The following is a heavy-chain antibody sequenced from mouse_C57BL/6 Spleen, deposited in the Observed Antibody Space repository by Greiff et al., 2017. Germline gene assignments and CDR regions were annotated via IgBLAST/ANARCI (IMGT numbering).Heavy chain of an antibody. D-gene: IGHD1-1*01. CDR1: GYTFTSYW. CDR3: ARYYGSSTRYFDV. V-gene: IGHV1-52*01. CDR2: IDPSDSET. J-gene: IGHJ1*03. Sequence: QVQLQQSGAELVRPGSSVKLSCKASGYTFTSYWMHWVKQRPIQGLEWIGNIDPSDSETHYNQKFKDKATLTVDKSSSTAYMQLSSLTSEDSAVYYCARYYGSSTRYFDVWGTGTTVTVSS.